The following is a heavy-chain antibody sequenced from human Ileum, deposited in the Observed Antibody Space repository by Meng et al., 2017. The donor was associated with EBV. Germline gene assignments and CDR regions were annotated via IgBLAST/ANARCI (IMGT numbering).Heavy chain of an antibody. V-gene: IGHV1-3*01. CDR1: GYSCTNDA. Sequence: VETLEAACNFSCKSAGYSCTNDALHWVRQAPGQMLEWIGWNNPANGKTRFSDKFQGRLTITANAFENTTYIELNSVRSEYSATYFCARGGWPLWAHWGQGTLVTVSS. CDR3: ARGGWPLWAH. CDR2: NNPANGKT. D-gene: IGHD3-10*01. J-gene: IGHJ4*02.